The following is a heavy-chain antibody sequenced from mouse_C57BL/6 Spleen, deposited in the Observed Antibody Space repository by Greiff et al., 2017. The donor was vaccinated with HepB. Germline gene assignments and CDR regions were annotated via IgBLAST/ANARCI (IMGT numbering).Heavy chain of an antibody. CDR3: TTYYDGSSPWYFDV. CDR2: IDPENGDT. J-gene: IGHJ1*03. D-gene: IGHD1-1*01. V-gene: IGHV14-4*01. CDR1: GFNIKDDY. Sequence: EVQLQQSGAELVRPGASVKLSCTASGFNIKDDYMHWVKQRPEQGLEWIGWIDPENGDTEYASKFQGKATITADTSSNTAYLQLSSLTSEDTAVYYCTTYYDGSSPWYFDVWGTGTTVTVSS.